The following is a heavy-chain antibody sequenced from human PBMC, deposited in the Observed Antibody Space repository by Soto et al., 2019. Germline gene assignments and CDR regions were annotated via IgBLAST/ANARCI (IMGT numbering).Heavy chain of an antibody. CDR3: AKDIGIAVAVDAFDI. CDR2: ISWNSGSI. D-gene: IGHD6-19*01. Sequence: SLRLSCAASGFTFDDYAMHWVRQAPGKGLEWVSGISWNSGSIGYADSVKGRFTISRDNAKNSLYLQMNSLRAEDTALYYCAKDIGIAVAVDAFDIWGQGTMVTVSS. V-gene: IGHV3-9*01. J-gene: IGHJ3*02. CDR1: GFTFDDYA.